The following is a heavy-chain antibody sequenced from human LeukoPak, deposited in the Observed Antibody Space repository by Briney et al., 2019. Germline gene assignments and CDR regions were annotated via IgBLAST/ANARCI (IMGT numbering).Heavy chain of an antibody. D-gene: IGHD2/OR15-2a*01. V-gene: IGHV3-53*01. CDR2: IYSGGST. CDR3: ARPIILSASVNDAFDI. J-gene: IGHJ3*02. CDR1: GFTVSSNY. Sequence: PGGSLRLSCAASGFTVSSNYMSWVRQAPGKGLERVSVIYSGGSTYYADSVKGRFTISRDNSKNTLYLQMNSLRAEDTAVYYCARPIILSASVNDAFDIWGQGTMVTVSS.